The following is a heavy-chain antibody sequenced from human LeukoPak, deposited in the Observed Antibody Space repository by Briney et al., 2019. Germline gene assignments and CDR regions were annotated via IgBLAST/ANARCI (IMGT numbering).Heavy chain of an antibody. D-gene: IGHD2/OR15-2a*01. V-gene: IGHV1-2*02. J-gene: IGHJ5*02. CDR1: AYTLTFNY. Sequence: GAAVKVSFKASAYTLTFNYIHWVRQAPGQGLEWMGGINPNGDGTNYAQNFQGRVTVTRDTSISTAYMEMSRLRSDDMAVYYCARAKCNTDCAGFDPWGQGTLVTVSS. CDR2: INPNGDGT. CDR3: ARAKCNTDCAGFDP.